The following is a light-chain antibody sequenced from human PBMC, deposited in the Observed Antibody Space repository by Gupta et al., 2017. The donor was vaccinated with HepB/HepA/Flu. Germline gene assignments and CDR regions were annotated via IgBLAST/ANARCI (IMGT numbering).Light chain of an antibody. CDR2: DVS. CDR1: SSDVGGYNY. CDR3: SSFTISSTFV. J-gene: IGLJ2*01. Sequence: QSAPTQPAFVSGSPRQSITIPCTGSSSDVGGYNYVSWYQQHPGNVLNVMIYDVSNRPSGISNRFSGSRSGNTASLTISGLQAEDEADYYGSSFTISSTFVFGGGTKLTVL. V-gene: IGLV2-14*01.